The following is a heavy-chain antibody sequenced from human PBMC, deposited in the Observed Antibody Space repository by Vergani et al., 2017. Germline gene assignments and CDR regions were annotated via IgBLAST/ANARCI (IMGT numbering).Heavy chain of an antibody. J-gene: IGHJ6*02. CDR2: IWYDGSNK. Sequence: QVQLVESGGGVVQPGRSLRLSCAASGFTFSSYGMHWVRQAPGKGLEWVAVIWYDGSNKYYADSVKGRFTISRDNSKNTLYLQMNSLRAEDTAVYYCAREGYCSSTSCLRWGMDVWGQGP. CDR3: AREGYCSSTSCLRWGMDV. V-gene: IGHV3-33*01. CDR1: GFTFSSYG. D-gene: IGHD2-2*01.